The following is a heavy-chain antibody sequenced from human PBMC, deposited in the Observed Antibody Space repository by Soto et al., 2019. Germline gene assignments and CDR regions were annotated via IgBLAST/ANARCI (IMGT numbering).Heavy chain of an antibody. V-gene: IGHV3-21*01. CDR1: GFTFSSYS. CDR2: ISSSSSYI. J-gene: IGHJ4*02. Sequence: GGSLRLSCAASGFTFSSYSMNWVRQAPGKGLEWVSSISSSSSYIYYADSVKGRFTISRDNAKNSLYLQMNSLRAEDTAVYYCAGNYDFWSGPFDYWGQGTRVTVSS. CDR3: AGNYDFWSGPFDY. D-gene: IGHD3-3*01.